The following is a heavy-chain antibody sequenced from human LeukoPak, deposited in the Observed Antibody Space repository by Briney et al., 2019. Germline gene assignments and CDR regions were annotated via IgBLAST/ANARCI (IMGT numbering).Heavy chain of an antibody. CDR3: ASSSSSWYVPFDY. J-gene: IGHJ4*02. Sequence: GESLKISCKGSGYSFTSYWIGWVRQMPGKGREWMGIIYPGDSDTRYSPSFQGQVTISADKSISTAYLQWSSLKASDTAMYYCASSSSSWYVPFDYWGQGTLVTVSS. V-gene: IGHV5-51*01. D-gene: IGHD6-13*01. CDR2: IYPGDSDT. CDR1: GYSFTSYW.